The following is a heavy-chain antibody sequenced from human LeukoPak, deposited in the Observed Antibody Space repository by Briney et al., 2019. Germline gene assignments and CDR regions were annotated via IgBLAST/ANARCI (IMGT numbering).Heavy chain of an antibody. D-gene: IGHD5-12*01. CDR1: GYTFTGYY. CDR3: AREGGYDSGEENWFDP. CDR2: INPNSGGT. V-gene: IGHV1-2*02. J-gene: IGHJ5*02. Sequence: GASVKVSCKASGYTFTGYYMHWVRQAPGQGLEWMGWINPNSGGTNYAQKFQGRVTMTRDTSISTAYMELSRLRSDDTAVYYCAREGGYDSGEENWFDPWGQGTLVTVSS.